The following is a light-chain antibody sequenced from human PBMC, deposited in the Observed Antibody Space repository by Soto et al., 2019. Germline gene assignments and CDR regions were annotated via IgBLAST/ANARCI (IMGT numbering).Light chain of an antibody. CDR3: QQRSSWPIT. CDR2: DAS. Sequence: IVLTQSPATLSLSPWERATPSCRASQSVSRYLAWYQQKPGQAPRLLIYDASNRATGIPARFSGSGSGTDFTLTISSLEPEDFAVYYCQQRSSWPITFGQGTRLEIK. CDR1: QSVSRY. J-gene: IGKJ5*01. V-gene: IGKV3-11*01.